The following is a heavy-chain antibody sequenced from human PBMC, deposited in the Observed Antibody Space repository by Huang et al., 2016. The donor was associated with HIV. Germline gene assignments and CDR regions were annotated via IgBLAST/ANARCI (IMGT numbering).Heavy chain of an antibody. V-gene: IGHV3-30*02. J-gene: IGHJ4*02. D-gene: IGHD1-1*01. CDR3: AKDRNWNDEAIDY. CDR2: MRNDGSNK. Sequence: QVQLVESGGGVVQPGGSLRLSCAASGFTFSTFGIHWVRQAPGKGLEWVAFMRNDGSNKYYAESVKGRFTISRDNSKNTMYLQMNSLRTEDTAVYYCAKDRNWNDEAIDYWGQGTLVTVSS. CDR1: GFTFSTFG.